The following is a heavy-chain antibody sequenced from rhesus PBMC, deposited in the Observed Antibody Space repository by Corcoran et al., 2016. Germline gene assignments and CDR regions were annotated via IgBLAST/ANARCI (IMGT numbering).Heavy chain of an antibody. CDR2: IDRSKGHP. Sequence: QVQLQESGPGLLKPSDTLSLTCAVSGGSISGGYGWGWIRQPPGTGLEWIGSIDRSKGHPNDNPSLKGRGTSSTDASKNQFSLKLSAVAAAVTAVYDCARGGGSWNWYFDIWGPGTPITISS. V-gene: IGHV4-127*01. J-gene: IGHJ2*01. CDR1: GGSISGGYG. D-gene: IGHD6-25*01. CDR3: ARGGGSWNWYFDI.